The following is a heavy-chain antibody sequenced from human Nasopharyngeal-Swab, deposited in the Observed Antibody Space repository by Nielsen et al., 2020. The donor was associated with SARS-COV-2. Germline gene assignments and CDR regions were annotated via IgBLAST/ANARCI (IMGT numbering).Heavy chain of an antibody. Sequence: GESLKISCAASGFTFTNQAMSWVRQGPGRGPEWVSSISGSGSGTYYANSVRGRFTISRDNSNNTLFLQMSNLSAGDTAMYYCAKHLTVTTRTLNYWGQGTLVTVSS. D-gene: IGHD4-17*01. CDR1: GFTFTNQA. J-gene: IGHJ4*02. CDR3: AKHLTVTTRTLNY. CDR2: ISGSGSGT. V-gene: IGHV3-23*01.